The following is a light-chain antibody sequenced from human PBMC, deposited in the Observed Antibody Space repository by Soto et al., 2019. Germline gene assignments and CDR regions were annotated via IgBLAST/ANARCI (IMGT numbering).Light chain of an antibody. V-gene: IGKV3-20*01. CDR3: QQYGGSPRT. J-gene: IGKJ1*01. CDR2: GAS. CDR1: QSVNSNY. Sequence: EIVLTQSPGTLSLSPGERAYLSCRTSQSVNSNYFAWYQQKPGHAPRLLIYGASSWATDIPDRFSGSGFGTDFTLTIIRLEPEDFAVYSCQQYGGSPRTFGQGTKVEIK.